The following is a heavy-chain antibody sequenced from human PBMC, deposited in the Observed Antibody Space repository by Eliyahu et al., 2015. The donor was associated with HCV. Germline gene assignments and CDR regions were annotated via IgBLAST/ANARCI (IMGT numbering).Heavy chain of an antibody. Sequence: EVQLLESGGGLVQPGGSLRLSCAASGFTFSSYAMSWVRQAPGKGLEGVSAISGSGGSTYYADSVKGRFTISRDNSKNTLYLQMNSLRAEDTAVYYCAKDFGWFGEWANDYWGQGTLVTVSS. J-gene: IGHJ4*02. CDR1: GFTFSSYA. D-gene: IGHD3-10*01. CDR3: AKDFGWFGEWANDY. CDR2: ISGSGGST. V-gene: IGHV3-23*01.